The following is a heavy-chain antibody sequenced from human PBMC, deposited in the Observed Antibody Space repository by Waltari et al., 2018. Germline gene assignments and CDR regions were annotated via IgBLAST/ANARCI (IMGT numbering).Heavy chain of an antibody. J-gene: IGHJ6*02. Sequence: EVYLVESGGGLVQPGGSLRRSCAAPGITFSSYWMQWVRQAPGQGLMWVSQINTDGSITGYADSVRGRFTISRDNAKSTLYLQMNSLRVEDTAAYYCAGARAHGMDVWGQGTTVTVSS. CDR1: GITFSSYW. CDR2: INTDGSIT. CDR3: AGARAHGMDV. V-gene: IGHV3-74*02.